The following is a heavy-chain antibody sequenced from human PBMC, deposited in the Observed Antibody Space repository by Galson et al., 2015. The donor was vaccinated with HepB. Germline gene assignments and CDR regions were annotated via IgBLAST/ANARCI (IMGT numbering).Heavy chain of an antibody. CDR2: IYPGDSDT. Sequence: QSGAEVKKPGESLKISCKGSGYSFTSYWIGWVRQMPGKGLEWMGIIYPGDSDTRYSPSFQGQVTISADKSISTAYLQWSSLKASDTAMYYCARLDKQWLVEGNWFDPWGQGTLVTVSS. V-gene: IGHV5-51*01. CDR1: GYSFTSYW. J-gene: IGHJ5*02. D-gene: IGHD6-19*01. CDR3: ARLDKQWLVEGNWFDP.